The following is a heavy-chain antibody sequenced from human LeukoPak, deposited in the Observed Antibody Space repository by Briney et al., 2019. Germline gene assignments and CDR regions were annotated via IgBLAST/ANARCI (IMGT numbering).Heavy chain of an antibody. V-gene: IGHV4-31*03. CDR1: GGSISSGGYY. Sequence: SETLSLTCTVSGGSISSGGYYWSWIRQHPRKGLEWIGYIYYSGSTYYNPSLKSRVTISVDTSKNQFSLKLSSVTAADTAVYSCARFNYYDSSGYLDYWGQGTLVTVSS. CDR3: ARFNYYDSSGYLDY. CDR2: IYYSGST. D-gene: IGHD3-22*01. J-gene: IGHJ4*02.